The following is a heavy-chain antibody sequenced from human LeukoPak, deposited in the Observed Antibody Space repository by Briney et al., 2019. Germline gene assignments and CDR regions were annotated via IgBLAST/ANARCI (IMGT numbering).Heavy chain of an antibody. CDR1: GFTFSAYN. Sequence: GGSLRLSCAASGFTFSAYNMNWVRRTPGKGLEWVSSITASSSYVFYADSVRGRFTISRDNAENSLYLQMNSLRAEDTAVYYCARTLRGAFDIWGQGTMVTVSS. V-gene: IGHV3-21*01. CDR2: ITASSSYV. J-gene: IGHJ3*02. CDR3: ARTLRGAFDI.